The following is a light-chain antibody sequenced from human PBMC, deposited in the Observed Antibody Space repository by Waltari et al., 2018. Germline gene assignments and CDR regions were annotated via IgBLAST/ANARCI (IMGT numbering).Light chain of an antibody. V-gene: IGKV3-20*01. CDR1: QSFGNNE. CDR3: QYYGDSPFT. Sequence: EIVLTQSPGTLSMSPGERATLSCRASQSFGNNELAWYQQKPGQAPRLLMYGASSRATRIPDRFSGSGSGTDFTLTISRLEPEDFAVYFCQYYGDSPFTFGPGTKVDLK. J-gene: IGKJ3*01. CDR2: GAS.